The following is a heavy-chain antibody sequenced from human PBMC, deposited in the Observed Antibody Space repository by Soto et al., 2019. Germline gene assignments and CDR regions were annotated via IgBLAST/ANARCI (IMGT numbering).Heavy chain of an antibody. CDR1: GFTFSSYG. V-gene: IGHV3-30*18. J-gene: IGHJ6*02. D-gene: IGHD6-13*01. CDR2: ISYDGSNK. Sequence: VGSLRLSCAASGFTFSSYGMHWVSQAPGKGLEWVAVISYDGSNKYYADSVKGRFTISRDNSKNTLYLQMNSLRAEDTAVYYCAKGIAAAGHYYYYYGMDVWGQGTTVTVSS. CDR3: AKGIAAAGHYYYYYGMDV.